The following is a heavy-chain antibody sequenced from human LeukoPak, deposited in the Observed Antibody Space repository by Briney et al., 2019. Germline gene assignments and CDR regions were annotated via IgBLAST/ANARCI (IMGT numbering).Heavy chain of an antibody. V-gene: IGHV1-2*02. CDR3: AREIAARQEDDY. CDR2: INPNSGGT. D-gene: IGHD6-6*01. CDR1: GYTFTGYH. Sequence: ASVKVSCKASGYTFTGYHMHWVRQAPGQGLEWMGWINPNSGGTNYAQKFQGRVTMTRDTSISTAYMELSRLRSDDTAVYYCAREIAARQEDDYWGQGTLVTVSS. J-gene: IGHJ4*02.